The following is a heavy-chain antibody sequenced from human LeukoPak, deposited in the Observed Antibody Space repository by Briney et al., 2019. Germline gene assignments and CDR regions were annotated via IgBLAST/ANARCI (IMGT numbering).Heavy chain of an antibody. CDR3: ARGFGRQQLVLYYYYGMDV. D-gene: IGHD6-13*01. V-gene: IGHV1-69*06. CDR2: IIPIFGTA. Sequence: ASVKVSCKASGGTFSSYAISWVRQAPGQGLEWMGGIIPIFGTANYAQKFQGRVTITADKSTSTAYMELSSLRSEDTAVYYCARGFGRQQLVLYYYYGMDVWGQGTTVTVSS. J-gene: IGHJ6*02. CDR1: GGTFSSYA.